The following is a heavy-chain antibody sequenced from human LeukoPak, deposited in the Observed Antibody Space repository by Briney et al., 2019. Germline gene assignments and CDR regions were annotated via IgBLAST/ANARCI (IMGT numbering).Heavy chain of an antibody. CDR2: IKGDGSEK. V-gene: IGHV3-7*01. CDR3: ARDRRWNIDY. CDR1: EFTFSTYW. Sequence: GGSLRLSCAASEFTFSTYWMTWVRQAPGKGLEWVANIKGDGSEKRYVGSVKGRFTISRDNAKNSLYLQMNSLRAEDTAVYYCARDRRWNIDYWGQGTLVTVSS. D-gene: IGHD4-23*01. J-gene: IGHJ4*02.